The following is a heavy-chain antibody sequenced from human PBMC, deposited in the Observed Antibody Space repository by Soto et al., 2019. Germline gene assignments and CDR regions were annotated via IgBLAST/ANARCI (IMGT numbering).Heavy chain of an antibody. D-gene: IGHD3-22*01. V-gene: IGHV3-30*18. CDR1: GFTFSSYV. CDR2: ISHDGGSS. CDR3: AKDLGYYDASGQLDY. J-gene: IGHJ4*02. Sequence: QVQLVESGGGVVQPGRSLRLSCAASGFTFSSYVMHWVRQAPGKGLEWVGIISHDGGSSYHADSVKGRFAISRDNYKNTLYLHMNSLRAEDTALYYCAKDLGYYDASGQLDYWGQGTLVTVSS.